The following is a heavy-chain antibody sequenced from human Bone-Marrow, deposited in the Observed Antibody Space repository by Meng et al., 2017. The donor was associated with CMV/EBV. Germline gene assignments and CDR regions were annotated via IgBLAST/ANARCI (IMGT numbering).Heavy chain of an antibody. V-gene: IGHV3-48*04. D-gene: IGHD4-23*01. CDR3: ARDGTSSKKGIRFDY. CDR1: GFAFSNYN. CDR2: ISSSGSTI. Sequence: GGSLRLSCAASGFAFSNYNMNWVRQAPGKGLEWVSYISSSGSTIYYADSVKGRFTISRDNAKNSLYLQMNSLRAEDTAVYYCARDGTSSKKGIRFDYWGQGKLVTVSS. J-gene: IGHJ4*02.